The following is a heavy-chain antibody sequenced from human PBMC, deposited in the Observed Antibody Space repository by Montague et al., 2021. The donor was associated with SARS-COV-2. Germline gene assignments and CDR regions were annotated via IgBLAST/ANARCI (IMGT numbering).Heavy chain of an antibody. V-gene: IGHV4-59*02. J-gene: IGHJ4*02. Sequence: SETLSLTCTVSGDSVSHDFWTWIRQPPGKGLEWIGYVYYSRSSSXXPPLRGRVSIAVDTSKNQFSLRRSTVTAADTAIYYCVRDPAPSGSGTFYDYWGQGTLVAVSS. CDR3: VRDPAPSGSGTFYDY. CDR2: VYYSRSS. CDR1: GDSVSHDF. D-gene: IGHD1-26*01.